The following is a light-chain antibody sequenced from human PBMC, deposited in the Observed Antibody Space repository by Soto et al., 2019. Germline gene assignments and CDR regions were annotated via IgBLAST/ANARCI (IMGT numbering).Light chain of an antibody. CDR1: QSVRSN. V-gene: IGKV3-15*01. J-gene: IGKJ1*01. CDR3: QQYNDWPRT. Sequence: EIVMTQSPATLSLSPGERATLSCRASQSVRSNLAWHQQKPGQAPRLLIYDASARATGIPARFSGSGSGTEFTLTISSLQSEDFAVYYCQQYNDWPRTFGQGTKVEIK. CDR2: DAS.